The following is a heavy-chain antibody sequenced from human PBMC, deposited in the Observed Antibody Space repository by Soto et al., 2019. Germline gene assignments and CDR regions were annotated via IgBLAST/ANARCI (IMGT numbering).Heavy chain of an antibody. D-gene: IGHD1-20*01. V-gene: IGHV3-64*01. CDR1: GFTFSSYA. Sequence: GGSLRLSCAASGFTFSSYAMHWVRQAPGKGLEYVSAISSNGGSTYYANSVKGRFTISRDNSKNTLYLQMGSLRAEDMAVYYCAARHPMYNSAVAYWGQGTLVTVSS. CDR3: AARHPMYNSAVAY. CDR2: ISSNGGST. J-gene: IGHJ4*02.